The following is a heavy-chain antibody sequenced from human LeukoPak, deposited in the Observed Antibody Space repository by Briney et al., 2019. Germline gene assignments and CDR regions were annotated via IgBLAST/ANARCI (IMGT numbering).Heavy chain of an antibody. CDR3: ARATWIGHGMDV. CDR1: GFTFSSYS. J-gene: IGHJ6*02. Sequence: GGSLRLSCAASGFTFSSYSMNWVRQAPGKGLEWVSSISSSSSYIYYADSVKGRFTISRDNAKNSLYLQMNSLRAEDTAVYHCARATWIGHGMDVWGQGTTVTVSS. D-gene: IGHD5-12*01. V-gene: IGHV3-21*01. CDR2: ISSSSSYI.